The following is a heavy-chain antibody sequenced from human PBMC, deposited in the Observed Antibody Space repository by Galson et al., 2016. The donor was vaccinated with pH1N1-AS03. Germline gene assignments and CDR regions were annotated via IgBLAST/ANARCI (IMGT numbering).Heavy chain of an antibody. CDR1: GFPFSGYS. Sequence: SLRLSCAASGFPFSGYSMNWVRQAPGKGLEWVSFIRNSGSYISYGDSVKGRFTVSRDNAKNSLYLQMNSLIAEDTAVYYCARGNYYDRDLKEYYFDYWGQGTLVTVPS. V-gene: IGHV3-21*01. D-gene: IGHD3-22*01. CDR2: IRNSGSYI. J-gene: IGHJ4*02. CDR3: ARGNYYDRDLKEYYFDY.